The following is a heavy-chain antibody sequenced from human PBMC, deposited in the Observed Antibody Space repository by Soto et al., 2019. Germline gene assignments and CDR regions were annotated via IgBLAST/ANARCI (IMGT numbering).Heavy chain of an antibody. CDR1: GGSVSRYS. CDR2: MYNTGST. CDR3: ARDLWGYCGTDCYPLDV. Sequence: ETLSLTCTVSGGSVSRYSWSWIRQPPGKGLEWIGYMYNTGSTVYNPSFKSRVTISVDTSKNQFSLKLNSVTAADTAVYYCARDLWGYCGTDCYPLDVWGQGTTVTVSS. V-gene: IGHV4-59*02. J-gene: IGHJ6*02. D-gene: IGHD2-21*02.